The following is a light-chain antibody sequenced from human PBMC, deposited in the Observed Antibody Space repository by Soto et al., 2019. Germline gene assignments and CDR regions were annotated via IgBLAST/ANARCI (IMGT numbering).Light chain of an antibody. J-gene: IGKJ1*01. CDR3: QQYQNWLWT. V-gene: IGKV3-15*01. CDR1: LSIDTN. CDR2: GAS. Sequence: IVMTQSPATVSVSPGERATLSSRASLSIDTNLAWYQQKPGQSPRLRMYGASTRATGIPARFSGSGSGTEFTLTISSLQSEDSAVYYCQQYQNWLWTFGQGTKVEIK.